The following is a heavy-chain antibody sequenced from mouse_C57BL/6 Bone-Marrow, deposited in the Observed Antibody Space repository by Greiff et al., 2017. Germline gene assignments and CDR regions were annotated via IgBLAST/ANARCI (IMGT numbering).Heavy chain of an antibody. D-gene: IGHD1-1*01. CDR1: GYTFTSYW. J-gene: IGHJ2*01. CDR3: ARALFCYCGCSCDY. CDR2: IDPSDSYT. Sequence: QVQLQQPGAELVMPGASVKLSCKASGYTFTSYWMHWVKQRPGQGLEWIGEIDPSDSYTNYNQKFKGKSTLTVDKSSSTAYMQLSSLTSEDSAVYYCARALFCYCGCSCDYGGRGTALTVTA. V-gene: IGHV1-69*01.